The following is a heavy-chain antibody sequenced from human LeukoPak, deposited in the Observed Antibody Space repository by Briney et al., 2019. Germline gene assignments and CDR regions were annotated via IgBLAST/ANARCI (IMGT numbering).Heavy chain of an antibody. CDR3: ARVYNWNSSGLGAPRD. CDR2: IYTSGST. D-gene: IGHD1-7*01. J-gene: IGHJ4*02. V-gene: IGHV4-4*07. Sequence: SETLSLTCTVSGGSISSYYWSWIRQPAGKGLEWIGRIYTSGSTNYNPSLKSRVTMSVDTSKNQFSLKLSSVTAADTAVYYCARVYNWNSSGLGAPRDWGRGTLVTVSS. CDR1: GGSISSYY.